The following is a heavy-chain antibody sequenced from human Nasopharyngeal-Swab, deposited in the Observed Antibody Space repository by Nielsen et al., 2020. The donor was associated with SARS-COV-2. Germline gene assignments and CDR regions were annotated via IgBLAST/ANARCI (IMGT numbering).Heavy chain of an antibody. D-gene: IGHD6-19*01. CDR3: ATGPASIAVAGTSYYYYGMDV. V-gene: IGHV1-24*01. J-gene: IGHJ6*02. CDR2: FDPEDGET. Sequence: ASVKVSCKVSGYTLTELSMHWVRQAPGKGLEWMGGFDPEDGETIYAQKFQGRVTMTEDTSTDTAYMELSSLRSEDTAVYYCATGPASIAVAGTSYYYYGMDVWGRGTTVTVSS. CDR1: GYTLTELS.